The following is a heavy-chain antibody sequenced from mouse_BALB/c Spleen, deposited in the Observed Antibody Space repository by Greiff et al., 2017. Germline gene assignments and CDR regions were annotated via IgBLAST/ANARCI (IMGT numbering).Heavy chain of an antibody. CDR1: GYSFTSYY. J-gene: IGHJ3*01. Sequence: QVLLKESGPELVKPGASVKISCKASGYSFTSYYIHWVKQRPGQGLEWMGWIFPGSGNSKYNEKFKGKATLTADTSSSTAYMQLSSLTSEDSAVYFWARGGYGSSSAWFAYWGQGTLVTVSA. V-gene: IGHV1-66*01. CDR2: IFPGSGNS. CDR3: ARGGYGSSSAWFAY. D-gene: IGHD1-1*01.